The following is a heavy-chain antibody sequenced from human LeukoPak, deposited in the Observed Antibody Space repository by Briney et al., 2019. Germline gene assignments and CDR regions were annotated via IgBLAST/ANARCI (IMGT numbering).Heavy chain of an antibody. D-gene: IGHD3-22*01. V-gene: IGHV4-34*01. CDR2: INHSGST. CDR3: ASHNYYDSSGYWD. J-gene: IGHJ4*02. CDR1: GGSFSGYY. Sequence: PSETLSLTCAVYGGSFSGYYWSWIRQPPGKGLEWIGEINHSGSTNYNPSLKSRVTISVDTSKNQFSLKLSSVTAADTAVYYCASHNYYDSSGYWDWGQGTLVTVSS.